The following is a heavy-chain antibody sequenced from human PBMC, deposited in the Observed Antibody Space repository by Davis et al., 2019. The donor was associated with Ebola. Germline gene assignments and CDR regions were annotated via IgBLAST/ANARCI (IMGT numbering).Heavy chain of an antibody. J-gene: IGHJ6*02. D-gene: IGHD3-9*01. CDR1: GASIRSSNYY. CDR3: ARGDFDWLRVGMDV. V-gene: IGHV4-39*07. Sequence: SETLSLTCTVSGASIRSSNYYWGWIRQPPGKGLEWIGSIYYSGSTYYNPSLKSRVTISVDTSKNQFSLKLSSVTAADTAVYYCARGDFDWLRVGMDVWGQGTTVTVSS. CDR2: IYYSGST.